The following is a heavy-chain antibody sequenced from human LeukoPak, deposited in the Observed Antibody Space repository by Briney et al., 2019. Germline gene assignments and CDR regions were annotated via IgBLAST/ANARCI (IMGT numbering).Heavy chain of an antibody. V-gene: IGHV3-66*01. CDR1: GFTVSSNY. CDR3: AREKEDDYYGSGSVDY. CDR2: IYRGGST. J-gene: IGHJ4*02. D-gene: IGHD3-10*01. Sequence: PGGSLRLSCAAPGFTVSSNYMSWVRQAPGKGLEWVSVIYRGGSTYYADSVKGRFTISRDNSKNTLYLQMNSLRAEDTAVYYCAREKEDDYYGSGSVDYWGQGTLVTVSS.